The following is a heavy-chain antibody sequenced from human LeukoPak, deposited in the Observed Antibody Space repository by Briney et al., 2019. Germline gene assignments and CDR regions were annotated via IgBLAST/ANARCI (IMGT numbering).Heavy chain of an antibody. V-gene: IGHV3-11*01. J-gene: IGHJ3*02. CDR1: GFTFSDYY. Sequence: GGSLRLSCAASGFTFSDYYMSWIRQAPGKGLEWVSYISSSGSTIYYADSVKGRFTISRDNAKNSLYLQMNSLRAEDTALYYCARDYDILTGYSSGAFDIWGQGTMVTVSS. CDR2: ISSSGSTI. D-gene: IGHD3-9*01. CDR3: ARDYDILTGYSSGAFDI.